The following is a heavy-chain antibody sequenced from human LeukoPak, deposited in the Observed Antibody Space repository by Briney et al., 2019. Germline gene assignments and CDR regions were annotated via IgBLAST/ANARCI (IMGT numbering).Heavy chain of an antibody. CDR3: AINTIRGKFGDYYDSSGIDY. J-gene: IGHJ4*02. CDR2: ISSTGSYT. CDR1: GFTFGDYY. D-gene: IGHD3-22*01. Sequence: GGSLRLSCAASGFTFGDYYMAWIRQAPGKGLEWVSYISSTGSYTDCVESVKGRFTISRDTAKNSLYLQMNSLRAEDTAVYYCAINTIRGKFGDYYDSSGIDYWGQGTLVTVSS. V-gene: IGHV3-11*06.